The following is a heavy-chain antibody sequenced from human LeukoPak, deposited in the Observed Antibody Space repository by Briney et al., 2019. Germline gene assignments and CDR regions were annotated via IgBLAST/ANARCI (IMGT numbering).Heavy chain of an antibody. CDR2: IYSGGST. D-gene: IGHD5-18*01. CDR3: ARDGRSYGFDY. J-gene: IGHJ4*02. Sequence: WVSVIYSGGSTYYADSVKGRFTISRDNSKNTLYLQMNSLRAEDTAVYYCARDGRSYGFDYWGQGTLVTVSS. V-gene: IGHV3-66*01.